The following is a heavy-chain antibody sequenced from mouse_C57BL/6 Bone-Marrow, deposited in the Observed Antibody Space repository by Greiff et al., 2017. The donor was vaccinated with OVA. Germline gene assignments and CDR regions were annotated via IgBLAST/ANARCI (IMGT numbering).Heavy chain of an antibody. CDR3: ARWKTAQAPFAY. D-gene: IGHD3-2*02. CDR2: IDPSDSYT. V-gene: IGHV1-59*01. CDR1: GYTFTSYW. J-gene: IGHJ3*01. Sequence: QVQLQQPGAELVRPGTSVKLSCKASGYTFTSYWMHWVKQRPGQGLEWIGVIDPSDSYTNYNQKFKGKATLTVDTSSSTAYMQLSSLTSEDSAVYYCARWKTAQAPFAYWGQGTLVTVSA.